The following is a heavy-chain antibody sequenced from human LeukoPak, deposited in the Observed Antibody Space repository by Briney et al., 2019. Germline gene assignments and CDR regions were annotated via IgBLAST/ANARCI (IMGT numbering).Heavy chain of an antibody. V-gene: IGHV3-48*03. J-gene: IGHJ4*02. D-gene: IGHD3-10*01. CDR2: ISSSGSTI. CDR3: ARGVWFGEFSDY. CDR1: GFTFSSYE. Sequence: PGGSLRLSCAASGFTFSSYEMNWVRQAPGKGLEWVSYISSSGSTIYYADSVKGRFTISRDNAKNSLYLQMNSLRAEDTAVYYCARGVWFGEFSDYWGQGTLVTVSS.